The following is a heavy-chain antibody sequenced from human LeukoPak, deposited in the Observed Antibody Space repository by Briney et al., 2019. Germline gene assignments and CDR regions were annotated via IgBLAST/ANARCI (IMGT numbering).Heavy chain of an antibody. V-gene: IGHV1-18*04. D-gene: IGHD6-13*01. J-gene: IGHJ4*02. CDR3: ARDKTASSSWHYYFVY. CDR1: GYTFTSNG. CDR2: ISAYNGNT. Sequence: ASVKVSCKTSGYTFTSNGISWVRQAPGQGLDWMGWISAYNGNTRYAQNLQGRVTMTTDTSTSTAYMELKSLRYDDTAVYYCARDKTASSSWHYYFVYWRQPTLVTVSS.